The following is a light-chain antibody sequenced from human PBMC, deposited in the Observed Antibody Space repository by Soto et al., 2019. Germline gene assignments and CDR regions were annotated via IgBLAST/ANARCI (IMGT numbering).Light chain of an antibody. J-gene: IGLJ3*02. CDR2: EVT. CDR1: GSGVGDYNY. CDR3: NSYTGNDRV. Sequence: QPASVSGSPGQSITISCTGTGSGVGDYNYVSWYQQYPGKAPKLIIYEVTNRPSGVSNRFSGSKSGDTASLTISGLQAEDEADYYCNSYTGNDRVFGGGTKLTVL. V-gene: IGLV2-14*01.